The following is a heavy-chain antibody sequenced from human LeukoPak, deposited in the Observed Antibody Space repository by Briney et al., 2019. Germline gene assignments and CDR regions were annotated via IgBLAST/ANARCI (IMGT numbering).Heavy chain of an antibody. V-gene: IGHV3-30*04. Sequence: SGGSLRLPCAASGFTFSSNAVHSVSQAPGKGMEWLAVISHDGCNRYYADSVKGRFTISRDNSKITLYLQMNSLRADDTAVYYCARDIAFDGTRPPDYWGQGTLVTVSS. CDR3: ARDIAFDGTRPPDY. CDR2: ISHDGCNR. CDR1: GFTFSSNA. J-gene: IGHJ4*02. D-gene: IGHD3-3*02.